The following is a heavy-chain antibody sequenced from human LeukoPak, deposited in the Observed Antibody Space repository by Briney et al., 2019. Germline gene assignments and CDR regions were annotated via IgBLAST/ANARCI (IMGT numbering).Heavy chain of an antibody. V-gene: IGHV1-18*01. J-gene: IGHJ6*02. CDR3: ARPAITMVRGTIYFGMDV. CDR1: GYTFTSYG. Sequence: ASVKVSCKASGYTFTSYGISWVRQAPGQRLEWMGWISAYNGNTNYAQKLQGRVTMTTDTSTSTAYMELRSLRSDDTAVYYFARPAITMVRGTIYFGMDVWGQGTTVTVSS. D-gene: IGHD3-10*01. CDR2: ISAYNGNT.